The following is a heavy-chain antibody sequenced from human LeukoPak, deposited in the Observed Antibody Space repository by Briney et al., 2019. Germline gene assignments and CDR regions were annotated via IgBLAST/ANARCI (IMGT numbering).Heavy chain of an antibody. CDR1: GYSISSGYY. V-gene: IGHV4-38-2*02. J-gene: IGHJ5*02. D-gene: IGHD6-6*01. CDR2: VYHSGST. Sequence: SETLSLTCTVSGYSISSGYYWGWIRQPPGKGLEWIGSVYHSGSTYYNPSLKSRVTISVDTSKNQFSLKLSSVTAADTAVYYCARVGIAARPVNWFDPWGQGTLVTVSS. CDR3: ARVGIAARPVNWFDP.